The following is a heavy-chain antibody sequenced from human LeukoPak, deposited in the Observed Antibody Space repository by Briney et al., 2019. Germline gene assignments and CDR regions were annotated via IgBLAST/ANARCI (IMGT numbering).Heavy chain of an antibody. CDR1: GFTFSSYS. CDR2: ISSSSSYI. CDR3: ASLGRNGVELSSGY. D-gene: IGHD1-7*01. V-gene: IGHV3-21*01. J-gene: IGHJ4*02. Sequence: KPGGSLRLSCAASGFTFSSYSMNWVRQALGKGLEWVSSISSSSSYIYYADSVKGRFTISRDNAKNSLYLQMNSLRAEDTAVYYCASLGRNGVELSSGYWGQGTLVTVSS.